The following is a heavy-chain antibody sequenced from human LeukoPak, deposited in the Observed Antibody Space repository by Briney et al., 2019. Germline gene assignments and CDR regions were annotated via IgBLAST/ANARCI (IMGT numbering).Heavy chain of an antibody. CDR1: GGSISSYY. CDR3: AREFTMVRGVITYFDY. Sequence: SETLSLTCTVSGGSISSYYWSWIRQPAGKGLEWIGRIYTSGSTNYNPSLKSRVTMSVDTSKNQFSLKLNSVTAADTAVYYCAREFTMVRGVITYFDYWGQGTLVTVSS. J-gene: IGHJ4*02. V-gene: IGHV4-4*07. CDR2: IYTSGST. D-gene: IGHD3-10*01.